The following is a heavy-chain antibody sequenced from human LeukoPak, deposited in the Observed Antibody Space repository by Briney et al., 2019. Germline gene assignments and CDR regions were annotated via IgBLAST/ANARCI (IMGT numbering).Heavy chain of an antibody. Sequence: GGSLRLSCAASGFTFDDYGMSWVRQAPGKGLEWVSAISGSGGSTYYADSVKGRFTISRDNSKNTLYLQMNSLRAEDTAVYYCAKSRWPPTYYYDSSGYLFDYWGQGTLVTVSS. J-gene: IGHJ4*02. V-gene: IGHV3-23*01. D-gene: IGHD3-22*01. CDR3: AKSRWPPTYYYDSSGYLFDY. CDR2: ISGSGGST. CDR1: GFTFDDYG.